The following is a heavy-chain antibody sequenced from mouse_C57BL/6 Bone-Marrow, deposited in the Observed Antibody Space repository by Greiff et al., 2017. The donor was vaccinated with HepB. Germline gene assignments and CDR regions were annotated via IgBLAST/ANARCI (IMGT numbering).Heavy chain of an antibody. D-gene: IGHD1-1*01. CDR1: GFTFSSYG. Sequence: EVKLMESGGDLVKPGASLKLSCAASGFTFSSYGMSWVRQTPDKRLEWVATISRGGSYTYYPDSVKGRFTISRDNAKNTLYLQMSSLKSEDTAMYYCARRGYGSSHWYFDVGGRGNTVTVSA. V-gene: IGHV5-6*02. CDR3: ARRGYGSSHWYFDV. J-gene: IGHJ1*03. CDR2: ISRGGSYT.